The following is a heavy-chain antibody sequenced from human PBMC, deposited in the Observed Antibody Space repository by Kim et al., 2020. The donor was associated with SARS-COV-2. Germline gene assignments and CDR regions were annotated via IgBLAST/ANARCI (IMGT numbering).Heavy chain of an antibody. J-gene: IGHJ4*02. CDR3: ARAGDFDWLLGH. CDR2: T. V-gene: IGHV1-3*01. D-gene: IGHD3-9*01. Sequence: TKYSQKFKGRVTITRDTSASTDYLDLGRLRAEDTAIDYCARAGDFDWLLGHWGQGTLVTVSS.